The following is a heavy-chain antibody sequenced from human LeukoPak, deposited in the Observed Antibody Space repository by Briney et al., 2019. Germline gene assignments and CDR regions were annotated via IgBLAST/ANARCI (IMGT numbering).Heavy chain of an antibody. CDR2: ISYDASNK. D-gene: IGHD5-24*01. J-gene: IGHJ3*02. CDR3: AGDKQRDGYNSGAFDI. CDR1: GFAFSRYD. Sequence: GGSLRLSCAASGFAFSRYDMHWARQAPGKGLEWVTLISYDASNKYYADSVKGRFTISRDNSKNTLYLQMDSLRPEDTAVYYCAGDKQRDGYNSGAFDIWGQGTMVTVSS. V-gene: IGHV3-30-3*01.